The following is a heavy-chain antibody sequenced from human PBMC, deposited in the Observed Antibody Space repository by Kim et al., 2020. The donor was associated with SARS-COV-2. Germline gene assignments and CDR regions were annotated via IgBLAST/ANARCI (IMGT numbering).Heavy chain of an antibody. J-gene: IGHJ6*02. Sequence: SQTLSLTCAISGDSVSSNSAAWNWIRQSPSRGLEWLGRTYYRSKWYNDYAVSVKSRITINPDTSKNQFSLQLNSVTPEDTAVYYCARALSYYDILTGTNYGMDVWGQGTTVTVSS. CDR2: TYYRSKWYN. CDR1: GDSVSSNSAA. V-gene: IGHV6-1*01. D-gene: IGHD3-9*01. CDR3: ARALSYYDILTGTNYGMDV.